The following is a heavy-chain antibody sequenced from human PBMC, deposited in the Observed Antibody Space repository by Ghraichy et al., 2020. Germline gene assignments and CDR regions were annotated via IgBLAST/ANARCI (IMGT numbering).Heavy chain of an antibody. CDR3: AKDMEDSSGYYYHATTRYYYGMDV. V-gene: IGHV3-9*01. CDR1: GFTFDDYA. CDR2: ISWNSGSI. D-gene: IGHD3-22*01. Sequence: GGSLRLSCAASGFTFDDYAMHWVRQAPGKGLEWVSGISWNSGSIGYADSVKGRFTISRDNAKNSLYLQMNSLRAEDTALYYCAKDMEDSSGYYYHATTRYYYGMDVWGQGTTVTVSS. J-gene: IGHJ6*02.